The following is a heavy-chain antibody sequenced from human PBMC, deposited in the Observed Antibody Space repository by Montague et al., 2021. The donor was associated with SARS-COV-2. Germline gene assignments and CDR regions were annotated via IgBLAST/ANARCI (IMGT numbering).Heavy chain of an antibody. Sequence: TNYNPSLKSRVTISVATSKNQFSLTLSSLAAADTAIYYCARDSRLIGVECDEDMFDSWGQGTVVTVS. J-gene: IGHJ3*02. V-gene: IGHV4-59*01. D-gene: IGHD2-15*01. CDR2: T. CDR3: ARDSRLIGVECDEDMFDS.